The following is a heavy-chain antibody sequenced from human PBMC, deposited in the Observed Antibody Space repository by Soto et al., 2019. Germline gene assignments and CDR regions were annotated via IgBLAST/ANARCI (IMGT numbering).Heavy chain of an antibody. V-gene: IGHV4-31*03. CDR3: ARQYTYGSNFFDC. J-gene: IGHJ4*02. CDR2: ISHSGST. Sequence: QVQLQESGPGLVKPSQTLCFSCTVSGGSISSAAYYWSWIRQHPGKGVEWIGYISHSGSTYYTPSLKSRVIISADTSKNQFSLNLTSVTAADTAVYYCARQYTYGSNFFDCWGQGALVTVSS. D-gene: IGHD5-18*01. CDR1: GGSISSAAYY.